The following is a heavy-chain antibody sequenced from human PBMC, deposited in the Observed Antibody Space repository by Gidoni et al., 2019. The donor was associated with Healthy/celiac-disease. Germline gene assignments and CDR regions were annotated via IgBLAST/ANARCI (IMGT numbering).Heavy chain of an antibody. J-gene: IGHJ3*02. CDR2: ISYDGSNK. Sequence: QVQLVESGGGVVQPGRSLRLPCAASGFTFSSYALPWVRQAPGKGLEWVAVISYDGSNKYYADSVKGRFTISRDNSKNTLYLQMNSLRAEDTAVYYCARPSPSDAFDIWGQGTMVTVSS. CDR3: ARPSPSDAFDI. V-gene: IGHV3-30*01. CDR1: GFTFSSYA.